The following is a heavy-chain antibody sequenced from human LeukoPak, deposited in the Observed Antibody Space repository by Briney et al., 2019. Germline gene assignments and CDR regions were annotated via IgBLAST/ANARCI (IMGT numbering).Heavy chain of an antibody. CDR2: ISSSSSYI. V-gene: IGHV3-21*01. J-gene: IGHJ4*02. CDR1: GFTFSSYS. Sequence: GGSLRLSCAASGFTFSSYSMNWVRQAPGKGLEWVSSISSSSSYIYYADSVKGRFTTSRDNAKNSLYLQMNSLRAEDTAVYYCARDTASIAARPDYFDYWGQGTLVTVSS. CDR3: ARDTASIAARPDYFDY. D-gene: IGHD6-6*01.